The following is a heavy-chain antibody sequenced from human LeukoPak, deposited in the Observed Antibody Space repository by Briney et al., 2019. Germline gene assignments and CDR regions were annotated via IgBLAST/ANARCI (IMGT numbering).Heavy chain of an antibody. CDR1: GDSISSHY. CDR2: IYHSGST. CDR3: ANGGASSKFLEY. J-gene: IGHJ4*02. D-gene: IGHD4/OR15-4a*01. V-gene: IGHV4-59*11. Sequence: SETLSLTCTVSGDSISSHYWSWIRQPPGKGLEWIGYIYHSGSTNYNPSLKSRVTISIDTSKNQFSLKLSSVTAADTAVYYCANGGASSKFLEYWGQGTLVTVSA.